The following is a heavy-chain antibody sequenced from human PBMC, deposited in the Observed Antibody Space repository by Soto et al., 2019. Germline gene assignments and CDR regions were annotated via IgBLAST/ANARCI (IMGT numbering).Heavy chain of an antibody. D-gene: IGHD2-21*02. J-gene: IGHJ6*02. CDR1: GFTFSSYS. Sequence: GGSLRLSCGASGFTFSSYSMNWVRQAPGKGLEWVSSISSSSSYIYYADSVKGRFTISRDNAKNSLYLQMNSLRAEDTAVYYCAREFPLCGGDCLGYYYYGMDVWGQGTTVTVSS. CDR2: ISSSSSYI. CDR3: AREFPLCGGDCLGYYYYGMDV. V-gene: IGHV3-21*01.